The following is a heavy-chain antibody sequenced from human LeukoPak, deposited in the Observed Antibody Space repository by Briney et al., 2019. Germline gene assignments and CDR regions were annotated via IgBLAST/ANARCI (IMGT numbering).Heavy chain of an antibody. D-gene: IGHD2-2*01. CDR1: GGSISSSSYY. J-gene: IGHJ6*03. Sequence: SETLSLTCTVSGGSISSSSYYWGWIRQPPGKGLEWIGSISYSGSTYYNPSLKSRVTMSVDTSKNQFSLKLSSVTAADTAVYYCARGRRSIVVVPAARRGYYYMDVWGNGTTVTVSS. V-gene: IGHV4-39*07. CDR2: ISYSGST. CDR3: ARGRRSIVVVPAARRGYYYMDV.